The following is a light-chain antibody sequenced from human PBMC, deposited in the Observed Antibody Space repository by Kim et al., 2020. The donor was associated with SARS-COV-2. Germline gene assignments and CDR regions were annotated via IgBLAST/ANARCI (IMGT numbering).Light chain of an antibody. CDR3: SSYTSSSTV. Sequence: PGQSITLSCTGTSSDVGGYTYVPGYQQHPGKAPNLMIYDVSNRPSGVSNRFSGSKSGNPASLTISGLQAEDEADYYCSSYTSSSTVFGGGTQLTVL. CDR1: SSDVGGYTY. J-gene: IGLJ3*02. CDR2: DVS. V-gene: IGLV2-14*03.